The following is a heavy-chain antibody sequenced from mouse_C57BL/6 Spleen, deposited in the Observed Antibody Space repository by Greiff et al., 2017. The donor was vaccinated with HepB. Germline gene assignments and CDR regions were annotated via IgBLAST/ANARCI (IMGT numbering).Heavy chain of an antibody. CDR1: GFTFSDFY. Sequence: DVKLVESGGGLVQSGRSLRLSCATSGFTFSDFYMEWVRQAPGKGLEWIAASRNKANDYTTEYSASVKGRFIVSRDTSQSILYLQMNALRAEDTAIYYCARDNGDTGFAYWGQGTLVTVSA. J-gene: IGHJ3*01. V-gene: IGHV7-1*01. CDR2: SRNKANDYTT. CDR3: ARDNGDTGFAY.